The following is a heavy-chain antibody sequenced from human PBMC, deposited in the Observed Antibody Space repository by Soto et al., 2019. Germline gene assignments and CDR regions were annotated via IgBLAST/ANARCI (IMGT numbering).Heavy chain of an antibody. D-gene: IGHD4-17*01. CDR3: AKDEVSRKYYGHSLDV. V-gene: IGHV3-33*03. Sequence: QVQLVESGGGLVQPGRSLRLSCVVYGFTFSNYGMHWFRQAPGKGLEWVADIWYDGSGQRYAGSVQGRFTISRDNSKNTLYLQINSLRVEDTAVYYCAKDEVSRKYYGHSLDVWGQGTTVTVSS. J-gene: IGHJ6*02. CDR2: IWYDGSGQ. CDR1: GFTFSNYG.